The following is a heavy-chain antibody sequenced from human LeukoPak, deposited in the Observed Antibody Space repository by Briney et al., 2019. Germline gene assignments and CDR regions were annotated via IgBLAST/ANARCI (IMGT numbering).Heavy chain of an antibody. V-gene: IGHV3-23*01. CDR2: ISGSGGST. J-gene: IGHJ4*02. Sequence: GGSLRLSCAASGFTFSSYAMSWVRQAPGKGLEWVSAISGSGGSTYYADPVKGRFTISRDNSKNTLYLQMNSLRAEDTAVYYCAKGGWYYYDSSGPMGYWGQGTLVTVSS. D-gene: IGHD3-22*01. CDR3: AKGGWYYYDSSGPMGY. CDR1: GFTFSSYA.